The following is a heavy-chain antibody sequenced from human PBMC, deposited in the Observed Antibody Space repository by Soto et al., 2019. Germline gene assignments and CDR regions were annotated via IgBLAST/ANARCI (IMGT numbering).Heavy chain of an antibody. CDR3: AGIVVVTAIQSNWFDP. V-gene: IGHV4-59*01. J-gene: IGHJ5*02. D-gene: IGHD2-21*02. Sequence: PSETLSLTCTVSGGSRSSDYWSWIRQPPGKGLEWIGCVHNTGSTNYNPSLKSRVTISVNTSKNQFSLKLNSVTAADTAVYYCAGIVVVTAIQSNWFDPWGQGTLVTVSS. CDR1: GGSRSSDY. CDR2: VHNTGST.